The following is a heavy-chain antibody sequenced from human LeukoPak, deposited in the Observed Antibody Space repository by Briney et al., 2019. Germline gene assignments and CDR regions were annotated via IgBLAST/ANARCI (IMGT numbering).Heavy chain of an antibody. CDR2: IYTSGST. CDR3: AGEASIVGATSVFDY. CDR1: GGSISSYY. V-gene: IGHV4-4*07. D-gene: IGHD1-26*01. Sequence: SETLSLTCTVSGGSISSYYWSWIRQPAGKGLEWIGRIYTSGSTNYNPSLKSRVTMSVDTSKNQFPLKLSSVTAADTAVYYCAGEASIVGATSVFDYWGQGTLVTVSS. J-gene: IGHJ4*02.